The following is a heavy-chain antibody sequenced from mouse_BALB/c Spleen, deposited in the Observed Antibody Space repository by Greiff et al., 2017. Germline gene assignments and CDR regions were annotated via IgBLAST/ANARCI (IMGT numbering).Heavy chain of an antibody. V-gene: IGHV5-6-3*01. J-gene: IGHJ4*01. CDR1: GFTFSSYG. Sequence: EVKLVESGGGLVQPGGSLKLSCAASGFTFSSYGMSWVRQTPDKRLELVATINSNGGSTYYPDSVKGRFTISRDNAKNTLYLQMSSLKSEDTAMYYCAREETGTAMDYWGQGTSVTVSS. CDR3: AREETGTAMDY. D-gene: IGHD4-1*01. CDR2: INSNGGST.